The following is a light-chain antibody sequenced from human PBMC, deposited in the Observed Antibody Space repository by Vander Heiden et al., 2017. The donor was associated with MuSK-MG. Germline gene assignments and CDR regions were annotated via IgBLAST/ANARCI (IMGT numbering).Light chain of an antibody. CDR3: QVGDSSSDHKV. V-gene: IGLV3-21*04. CDR1: NIGSKS. CDR2: YDS. Sequence: SYVLTQPPSVSVAPGKTARITCGGNNIGSKSVHWYQQKPGQAPVLFIYYDSDRPSGIPERFSGSNSGNTATLTISRVEAGDEADYYCQVGDSSSDHKVFGGGTKLTVL. J-gene: IGLJ3*02.